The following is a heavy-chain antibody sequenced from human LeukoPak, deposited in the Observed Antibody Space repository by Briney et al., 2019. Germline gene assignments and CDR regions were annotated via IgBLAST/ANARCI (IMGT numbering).Heavy chain of an antibody. J-gene: IGHJ4*02. CDR3: ARDTDRYYCDY. Sequence: GGSLRLSCAASGFTFSSYSMNWVRQVPGKGLEWVSSISSSSSYIYYADSVKGRFAISRDNAKNSLYLQMNSLRAEDTAVYYCARDTDRYYCDYWGQGTLVTVSS. CDR1: GFTFSSYS. V-gene: IGHV3-21*01. D-gene: IGHD3-10*01. CDR2: ISSSSSYI.